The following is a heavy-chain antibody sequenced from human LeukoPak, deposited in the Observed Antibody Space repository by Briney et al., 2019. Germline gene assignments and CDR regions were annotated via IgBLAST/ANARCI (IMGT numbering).Heavy chain of an antibody. CDR2: ISSNGGST. CDR3: AKEDIDIVGAKIDY. J-gene: IGHJ4*02. Sequence: PGGSLRLSCAASGFTFSNAWMSWVRQAPGKGLEYVSAISSNGGSTYYANSVKGRFTISRDNSKNTLYLQMNSLRAEDTAVYYCAKEDIDIVGAKIDYWGQGTLVTVSS. D-gene: IGHD1-26*01. V-gene: IGHV3-64*01. CDR1: GFTFSNAW.